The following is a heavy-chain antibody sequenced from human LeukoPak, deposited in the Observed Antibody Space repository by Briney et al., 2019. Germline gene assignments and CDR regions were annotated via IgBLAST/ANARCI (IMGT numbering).Heavy chain of an antibody. Sequence: GSLIPSCAASGFTFSSYSINWGRQAPKKGLEWVSYIGSSSSAIYYADSVKGRFTISRDNAKNSLYLQMNSLRAEDTAVYYCARDQAYSFDYWGQGTLVTVPS. D-gene: IGHD4-11*01. CDR1: GFTFSSYS. J-gene: IGHJ4*02. V-gene: IGHV3-48*01. CDR3: ARDQAYSFDY. CDR2: IGSSSSAI.